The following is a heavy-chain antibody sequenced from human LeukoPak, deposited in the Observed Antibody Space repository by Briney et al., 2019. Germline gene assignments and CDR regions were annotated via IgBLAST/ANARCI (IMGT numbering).Heavy chain of an antibody. CDR1: GGTFSSYA. CDR2: IIPIFGTA. CDR3: ARDGYCSGGSCYSEYFQH. J-gene: IGHJ1*01. Sequence: SVKVSCKASGGTFSSYAIGWVRQAPGQGLEWMGGIIPIFGTANYAQKFQGRVTITADESTSTAYMELSSLRSEDTAVYYCARDGYCSGGSCYSEYFQHWGQGTLVTVSS. D-gene: IGHD2-15*01. V-gene: IGHV1-69*13.